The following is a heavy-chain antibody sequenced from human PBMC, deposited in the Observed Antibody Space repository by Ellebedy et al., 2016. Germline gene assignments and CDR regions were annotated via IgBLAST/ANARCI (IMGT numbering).Heavy chain of an antibody. CDR3: AKEAITFGGVFDY. CDR2: ISGSGGST. V-gene: IGHV3-23*01. J-gene: IGHJ4*02. D-gene: IGHD3-16*01. CDR1: RFTFSSYA. Sequence: GESLKISCAASRFTFSSYAMSWVRRAPGKGLEWVSAISGSGGSTYYADSVKGRFTISRDNSKNTLYLQMNSLRAEDTALYYCAKEAITFGGVFDYWGQGILVIVSS.